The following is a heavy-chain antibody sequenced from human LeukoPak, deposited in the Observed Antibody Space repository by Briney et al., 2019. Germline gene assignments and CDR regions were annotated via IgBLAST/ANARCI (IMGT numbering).Heavy chain of an antibody. CDR2: ISSSSSTI. CDR3: ARHPQLLWFGELRYYFDY. CDR1: GFTFSSYS. D-gene: IGHD3-10*01. Sequence: GGSLRLSCAASGFTFSSYSMNWVRQAPGKGLEWVSYISSSSSTIYYADSVKGRFTISRDNAKNSLYLQMNSLRAEDTAVYYCARHPQLLWFGELRYYFDYWGQGTLVTVSS. V-gene: IGHV3-48*01. J-gene: IGHJ4*02.